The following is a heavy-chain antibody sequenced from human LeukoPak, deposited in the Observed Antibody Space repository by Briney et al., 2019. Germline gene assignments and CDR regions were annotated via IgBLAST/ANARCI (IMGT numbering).Heavy chain of an antibody. D-gene: IGHD2-2*01. V-gene: IGHV3-30-3*01. CDR1: GFTFSSYA. CDR3: ARGYCSSTSCNDSPYYFDY. J-gene: IGHJ4*02. CDR2: ISYDGSNK. Sequence: PGGSLRLSCAASGFTFSSYAMHWVRQAPGKGLEWVAVISYDGSNKYYADSVKGRFTISRDNAKNSLYLQMNSLRAEDTAVYYCARGYCSSTSCNDSPYYFDYWGQGTLVTVSS.